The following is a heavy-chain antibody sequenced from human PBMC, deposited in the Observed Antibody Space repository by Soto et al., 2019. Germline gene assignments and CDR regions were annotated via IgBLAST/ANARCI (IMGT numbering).Heavy chain of an antibody. J-gene: IGHJ4*02. CDR1: GGTFSSYA. V-gene: IGHV1-69*01. CDR3: ARDRQWSSSGWQYFDY. CDR2: IIPIFDTA. D-gene: IGHD6-19*01. Sequence: QVQLVQSGAEVQKPGSSVKVSCKASGGTFSSYAISWVRQAPGQGLEWMGGIIPIFDTANYAQKFQGRVTITADESTSTAYMELSSLRTEDTAVYYCARDRQWSSSGWQYFDYWGQGTLVTVSS.